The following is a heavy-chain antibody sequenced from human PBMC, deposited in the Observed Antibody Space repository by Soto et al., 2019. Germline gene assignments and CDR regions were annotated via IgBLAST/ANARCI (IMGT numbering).Heavy chain of an antibody. CDR1: GGTFSSYA. J-gene: IGHJ3*02. CDR2: IIPIFGTA. CDR3: ARVRYGSYAFDI. D-gene: IGHD3-9*01. Sequence: SVKVSCKASGGTFSSYAISWVRQAPGQGLEWMGGIIPIFGTANYAQKFQGRVTITADESTSTAYMELSSLRSEDTAVYYCARVRYGSYAFDIWGQGTMVTVSS. V-gene: IGHV1-69*13.